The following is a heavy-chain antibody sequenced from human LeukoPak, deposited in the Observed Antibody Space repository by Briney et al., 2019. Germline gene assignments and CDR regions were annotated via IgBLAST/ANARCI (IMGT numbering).Heavy chain of an antibody. CDR1: GFTFSSYE. Sequence: PGGSLRLSCAASGFTFSSYEMHWVRQAPGKGLEWVSYITCSGSTVYYADSVKGRFTISRDNAKNTLYLQMNSPRAEDTAVYYCARGSVAGNYYDYGMDVWGQGTTVTVSS. V-gene: IGHV3-48*03. J-gene: IGHJ6*02. CDR2: ITCSGSTV. D-gene: IGHD6-19*01. CDR3: ARGSVAGNYYDYGMDV.